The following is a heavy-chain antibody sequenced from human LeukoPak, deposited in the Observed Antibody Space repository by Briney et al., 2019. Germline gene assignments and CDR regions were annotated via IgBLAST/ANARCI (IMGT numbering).Heavy chain of an antibody. J-gene: IGHJ4*02. Sequence: PGGSLRLSCEVSGYIFSNFAVNWVRQTPGKGLEWVASISKDGTYKHFSDFVKGRFTISRDNSKNTVYLQMNSLRSEDTAVYYCAKDDGPYSPTPYSVGLFDYWGPGTLVTVSS. D-gene: IGHD4-11*01. CDR3: AKDDGPYSPTPYSVGLFDY. V-gene: IGHV3-30*17. CDR2: ISKDGTYK. CDR1: GYIFSNFA.